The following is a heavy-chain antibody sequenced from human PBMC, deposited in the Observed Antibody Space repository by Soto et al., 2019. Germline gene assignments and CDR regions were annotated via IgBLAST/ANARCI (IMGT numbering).Heavy chain of an antibody. V-gene: IGHV4-39*02. D-gene: IGHD3-22*01. CDR2: ISYGGGT. J-gene: IGHJ4*02. CDR1: GCPINSSKY. Sequence: SQTLSLTCSVYGCPINSSKYSAWVRPSPGRGLPWIGTISYGGGTYYNPSLQSRVTISVDASTNHFALRLISATAADTSTYFCARHSFGGISCYGPLEYGGPGPMVTVSS. CDR3: ARHSFGGISCYGPLEY.